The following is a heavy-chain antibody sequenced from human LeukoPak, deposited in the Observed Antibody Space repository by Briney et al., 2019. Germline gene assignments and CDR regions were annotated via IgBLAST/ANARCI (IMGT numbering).Heavy chain of an antibody. CDR2: ISYDGSNK. D-gene: IGHD3-3*01. V-gene: IGHV3-30-3*01. CDR3: ASLSSAIFGVVYYMDV. CDR1: GFTFSTYA. J-gene: IGHJ6*03. Sequence: GRSLRLSCAASGFTFSTYAIHWVRHAPGKGLEWVAVISYDGSNKYYADSVKGRFTISRDNSKNTLYLQMNSLRAEDTAVYYCASLSSAIFGVVYYMDVWGKGTTVTVSS.